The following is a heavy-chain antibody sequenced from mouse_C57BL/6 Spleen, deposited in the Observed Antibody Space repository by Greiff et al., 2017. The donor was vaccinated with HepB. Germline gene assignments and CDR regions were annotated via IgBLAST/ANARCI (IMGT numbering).Heavy chain of an antibody. D-gene: IGHD1-1*01. CDR1: GYTFTEYT. CDR3: ARHEGAQFITTVVAPFDY. CDR2: FYPGSGSI. V-gene: IGHV1-62-2*01. J-gene: IGHJ2*01. Sequence: VQLQQSGAELVKPGASVKLSCKASGYTFTEYTIHWVKQRSGQGLEWIGWFYPGSGSIKYNEKFKDKATLTADKSSSTVYMELRRLTSEDSAVYFCARHEGAQFITTVVAPFDYWGQGTTLTVSS.